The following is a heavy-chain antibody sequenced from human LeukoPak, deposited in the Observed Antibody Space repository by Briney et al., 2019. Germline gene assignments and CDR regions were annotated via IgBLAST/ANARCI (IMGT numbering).Heavy chain of an antibody. CDR3: AKSKADGYNYYYYMDV. CDR2: ISGSGGST. Sequence: GGTLRLSCAASGFTFSSYGMSWVRQAPGKGLEWVSAISGSGGSTYYADSVKGRFTISRDNSKNTLYLQMNSLRAEDTAVYYCAKSKADGYNYYYYMDVWGKGTTVTISS. D-gene: IGHD5-24*01. CDR1: GFTFSSYG. J-gene: IGHJ6*03. V-gene: IGHV3-23*01.